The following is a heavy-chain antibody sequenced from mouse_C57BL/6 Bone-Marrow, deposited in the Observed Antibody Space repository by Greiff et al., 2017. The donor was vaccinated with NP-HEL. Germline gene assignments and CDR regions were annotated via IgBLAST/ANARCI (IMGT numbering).Heavy chain of an antibody. V-gene: IGHV1-15*01. CDR3: SQSFDY. J-gene: IGHJ2*01. CDR1: GYTFTDYE. Sequence: QVQLQHSGAELVRPGASVTLSCKASGYTFTDYEMHWVKQTPVHGLEWIGAIDPETGGTAYNQKFKGKAILTADKSSSTAYMELRSLTSEDSAVYYCSQSFDYWGQGTTLTVSS. CDR2: IDPETGGT.